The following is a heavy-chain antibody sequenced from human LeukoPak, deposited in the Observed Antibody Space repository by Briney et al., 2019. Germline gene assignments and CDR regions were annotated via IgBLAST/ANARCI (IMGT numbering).Heavy chain of an antibody. CDR3: ARDLHYYESSGYNCFDY. Sequence: SETLSLTCTVSGGSISSYYWSWIRQPPGKGLEWIGYIYYSGSTNYNPSLKSRVTISVDTSKNQFSLKLSSVTAADTAVYYCARDLHYYESSGYNCFDYWGQGTLVTVSS. J-gene: IGHJ4*02. CDR2: IYYSGST. D-gene: IGHD3-22*01. V-gene: IGHV4-59*12. CDR1: GGSISSYY.